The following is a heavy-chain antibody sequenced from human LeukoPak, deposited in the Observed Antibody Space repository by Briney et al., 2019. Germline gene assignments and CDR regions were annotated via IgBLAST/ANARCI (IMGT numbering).Heavy chain of an antibody. J-gene: IGHJ4*02. Sequence: GASVKVSCKASGYTFTSYYMHWVRQAPGQGLEWMGIINPSGGSTSYAQKFQGRVTLTRDTSTSTVYMELSSLRSEDTAVYYCASCISSGWSTFDYWGQGTLVTVSS. CDR2: INPSGGST. D-gene: IGHD6-19*01. CDR1: GYTFTSYY. V-gene: IGHV1-46*01. CDR3: ASCISSGWSTFDY.